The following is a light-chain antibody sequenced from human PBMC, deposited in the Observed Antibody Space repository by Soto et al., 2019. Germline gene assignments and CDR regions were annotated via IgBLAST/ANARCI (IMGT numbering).Light chain of an antibody. Sequence: QSVLTQPPSASGTPGQRVTISCSGSRSNIGSNAVSWYQQLPGTAPKLLIYNDNQRPSGVPDRFSASKSGTSASLAISGLPSEDEADDYCAAWDDSLNARAVFGGGTKLTVL. CDR3: AAWDDSLNARAV. CDR1: RSNIGSNA. CDR2: NDN. V-gene: IGLV1-44*01. J-gene: IGLJ3*02.